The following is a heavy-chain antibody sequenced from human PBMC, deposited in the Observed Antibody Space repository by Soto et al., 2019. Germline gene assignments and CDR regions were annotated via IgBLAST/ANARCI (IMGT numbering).Heavy chain of an antibody. J-gene: IGHJ3*02. CDR2: IYYSGST. CDR1: GGSISSYY. D-gene: IGHD6-19*01. V-gene: IGHV4-59*01. CDR3: ARDRGPVGSGFNNAFDI. Sequence: PSETLSLTCTVSGGSISSYYWSWIRQPPGKGLEWIGYIYYSGSTNYNPSLKSRVTISVDTSKNQFSLKLSSVTAADTAVYYCARDRGPVGSGFNNAFDIWGQGTMVTVSS.